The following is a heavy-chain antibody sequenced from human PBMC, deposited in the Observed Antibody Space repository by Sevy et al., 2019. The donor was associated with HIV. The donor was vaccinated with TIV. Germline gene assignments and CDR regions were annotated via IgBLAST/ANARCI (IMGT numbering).Heavy chain of an antibody. D-gene: IGHD3-22*01. CDR3: AKDVVGGYYDSSGYSDH. Sequence: GGSLRLSCAASGFTFTEFVMSWVRQAPGKGLEWVSTINSGGGSTYYADSVKGRFTISKDNSQNTLDLQMNSLRAEDTAVYYCAKDVVGGYYDSSGYSDHWGQGTLVTVSS. V-gene: IGHV3-23*01. J-gene: IGHJ4*02. CDR1: GFTFTEFV. CDR2: INSGGGST.